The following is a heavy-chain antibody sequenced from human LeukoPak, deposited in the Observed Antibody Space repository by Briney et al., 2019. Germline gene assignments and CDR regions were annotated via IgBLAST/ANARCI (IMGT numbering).Heavy chain of an antibody. CDR2: IYHSGST. Sequence: SETLSLTCTVSGYSISSGYYWGWIRQPPGKGLEWIGSIYHSGSTYYNPSLKSRVTISVDTSKNQFSLKLSSVTAADTAVYYCARGYYFGSGSRTNDAFDIWGQGTLVIVSS. D-gene: IGHD3-10*01. CDR1: GYSISSGYY. J-gene: IGHJ3*02. V-gene: IGHV4-38-2*02. CDR3: ARGYYFGSGSRTNDAFDI.